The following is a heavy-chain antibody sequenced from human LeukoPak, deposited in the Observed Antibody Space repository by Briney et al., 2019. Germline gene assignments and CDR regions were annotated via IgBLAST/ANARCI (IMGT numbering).Heavy chain of an antibody. CDR3: ARHGGSSWTSVWWFDP. J-gene: IGHJ5*02. CDR2: IYYSGST. CDR1: GGSISSYY. D-gene: IGHD6-13*01. Sequence: SETLSLTCTVSGGSISSYYWSWIRQPPGKGLEWIGYIYYSGSTNYNPSLKSRVTISVDTSKNQFSLKLSSVTAADTAVYYCARHGGSSWTSVWWFDPWGQGTLVTVSS. V-gene: IGHV4-59*08.